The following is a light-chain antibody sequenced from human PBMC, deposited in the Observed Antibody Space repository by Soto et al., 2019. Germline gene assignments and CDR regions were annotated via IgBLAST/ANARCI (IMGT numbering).Light chain of an antibody. CDR1: QSITNW. V-gene: IGKV1-5*01. Sequence: DIQMTQSPSTLSASEGDRVTITCRASQSITNWLAWYQQKPGKAPNLLIYDASSLEAGVQSRFSGSGSGTEFTLSNSSLEPNDFATYHCEQYKSYPLTFGRETKVDVK. CDR2: DAS. CDR3: EQYKSYPLT. J-gene: IGKJ4*01.